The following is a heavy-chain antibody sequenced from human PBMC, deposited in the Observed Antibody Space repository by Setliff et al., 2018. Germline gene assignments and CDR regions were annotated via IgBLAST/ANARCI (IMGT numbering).Heavy chain of an antibody. CDR3: ARSSQSGWPVSGY. D-gene: IGHD6-19*01. CDR1: GGSISSGGYY. J-gene: IGHJ4*02. CDR2: IYYSGSTS. V-gene: IGHV4-31*03. Sequence: SETLSLTCTVSGGSISSGGYYWSWIRQHPGKGLEWIGYIYYSGSTSYYNPSLKSRVTISVDTSKNQFSLKLSSVTAADTAVYYCARSSQSGWPVSGYWGQGTLVTVSS.